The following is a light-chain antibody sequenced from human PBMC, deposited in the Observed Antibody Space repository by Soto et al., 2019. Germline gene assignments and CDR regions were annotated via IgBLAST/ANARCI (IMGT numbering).Light chain of an antibody. Sequence: DIQLTQSPSSASASVGDRVTITCRASQGIGGYLAWYQQKPGKVPKLLIYAASSSQSGVPLRFSGSGSGTDFTLTIPSLPAEHSATYYCQQAKSFTLTLGGGTKVDIK. CDR2: AAS. V-gene: IGKV1-12*01. J-gene: IGKJ4*01. CDR3: QQAKSFTLT. CDR1: QGIGGY.